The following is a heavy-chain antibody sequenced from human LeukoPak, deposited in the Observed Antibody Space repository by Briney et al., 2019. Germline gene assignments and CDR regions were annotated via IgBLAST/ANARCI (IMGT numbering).Heavy chain of an antibody. CDR2: ISSDGSST. J-gene: IGHJ5*02. D-gene: IGHD1-20*01. CDR3: ARDRIIGGLDP. V-gene: IGHV3-74*01. CDR1: GLTFSTYW. Sequence: GGSLRLSCAASGLTFSTYWMHWVRQTPGKGLVWVSRISSDGSSTSYADSVKGRFTISRDNAKNTLYLQMNSLRAEDTAVYYCARDRIIGGLDPWGQGTLVTVSS.